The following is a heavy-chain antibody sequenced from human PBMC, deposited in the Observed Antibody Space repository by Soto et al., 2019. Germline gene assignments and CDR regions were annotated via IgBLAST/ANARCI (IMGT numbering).Heavy chain of an antibody. CDR2: IYYSGST. D-gene: IGHD6-13*01. CDR3: ARQKQQLVRADYYYYMDV. V-gene: IGHV4-39*01. J-gene: IGHJ6*03. Sequence: SETLSLTCTVSGGSISSSSYYWGWIRQPPGKGLEWIGSIYYSGSTYYNPSLKSRVTISVDTSKNQFSLKLSSVTAADTAVYYCARQKQQLVRADYYYYMDVWGKGTTVTVSS. CDR1: GGSISSSSYY.